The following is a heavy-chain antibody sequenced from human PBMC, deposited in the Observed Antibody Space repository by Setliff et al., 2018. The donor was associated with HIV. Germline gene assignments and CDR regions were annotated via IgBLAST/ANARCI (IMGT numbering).Heavy chain of an antibody. V-gene: IGHV4-39*01. CDR2: IYPGST. CDR3: ARYTVGSMVDY. CDR1: GGSIISDIFY. Sequence: LSLPCSVSGGSIISDIFYWGWIRQPPGKGLEWIGSIYPGSTKCNPSLRSRLTISLDSPTNQFSVTLSSVTAADTAMYYCARYTVGSMVDYWGPGTLVTVSS. D-gene: IGHD5-12*01. J-gene: IGHJ4*02.